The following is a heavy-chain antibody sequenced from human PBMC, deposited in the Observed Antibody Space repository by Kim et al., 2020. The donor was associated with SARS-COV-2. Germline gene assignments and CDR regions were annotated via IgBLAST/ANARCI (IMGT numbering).Heavy chain of an antibody. CDR2: GTT. J-gene: IGHJ4*02. V-gene: IGHV3-15*01. D-gene: IGHD6-25*01. Sequence: GTTDYAAPVKGRFTISRDDSKNTLYLQMNSLKTEDTAVYYCTTDWSAGDYWGQGTLVTVSS. CDR3: TTDWSAGDY.